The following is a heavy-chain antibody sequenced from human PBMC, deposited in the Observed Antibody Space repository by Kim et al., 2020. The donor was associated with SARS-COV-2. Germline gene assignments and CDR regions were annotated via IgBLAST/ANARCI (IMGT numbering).Heavy chain of an antibody. Sequence: GGSLRLSCAASGFTFSNAWMSWVRQAPGKGLEWVGRIKSKTDGGTTDYAAPVKGRFTISRDDSKNTLYLQMNSLKTEDTAVYYCTTDLPPAMDGSGSYYPDRGAGRDYYYYGMDVWGQGTTVTVSS. V-gene: IGHV3-15*01. CDR3: TTDLPPAMDGSGSYYPDRGAGRDYYYYGMDV. CDR2: IKSKTDGGTT. D-gene: IGHD3-10*01. J-gene: IGHJ6*02. CDR1: GFTFSNAW.